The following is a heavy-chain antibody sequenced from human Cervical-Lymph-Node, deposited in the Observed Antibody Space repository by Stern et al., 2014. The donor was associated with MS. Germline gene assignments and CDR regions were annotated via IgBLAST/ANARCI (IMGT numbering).Heavy chain of an antibody. D-gene: IGHD2-15*01. J-gene: IGHJ4*02. CDR3: AHSRVKYCRGGTCYSSLFDY. CDR1: GFSVATAGVG. Sequence: QVTLRESGPTLVKPTQTVTLTCTLSGFSVATAGVGVGWIRQPPGKALEWLALIYWDDDKLSSPSLKNRLTIIKDSSKNRVVLTMTNVDPVDTATYYCAHSRVKYCRGGTCYSSLFDYWGQGTLVTVSS. CDR2: IYWDDDK. V-gene: IGHV2-5*02.